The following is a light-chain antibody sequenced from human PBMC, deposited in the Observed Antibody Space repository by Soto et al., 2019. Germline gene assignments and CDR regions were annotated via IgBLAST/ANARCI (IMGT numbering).Light chain of an antibody. CDR2: GAI. Sequence: EIVLTQSPGTLSLSPGERATLSCRASQSVSSYLAWYQRKPGQAPRLLIYGAISRATGILDRLSGSGSGTGYTLTISRLEPADSAVYYCQQYGNSPYNFGQGTKLEIK. CDR3: QQYGNSPYN. V-gene: IGKV3-20*01. J-gene: IGKJ2*01. CDR1: QSVSSY.